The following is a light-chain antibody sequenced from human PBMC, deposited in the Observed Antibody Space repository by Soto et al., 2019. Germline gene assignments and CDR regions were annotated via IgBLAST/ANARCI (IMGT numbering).Light chain of an antibody. V-gene: IGLV7-46*01. CDR2: DTT. J-gene: IGLJ3*02. Sequence: QAVVTQEPSLTVSPGGTVTLTCGSSTGPVTSGQYPYWFQQKPGQAPRTLIYDTTNRHSWTPARFSGSLLGGKAALTLAGAQPKDEAVFYCLLSFGGARVFGGGTKVTVL. CDR1: TGPVTSGQY. CDR3: LLSFGGARV.